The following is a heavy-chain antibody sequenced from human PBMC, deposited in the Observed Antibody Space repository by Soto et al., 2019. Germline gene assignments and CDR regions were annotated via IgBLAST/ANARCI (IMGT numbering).Heavy chain of an antibody. CDR1: GGSFSGYY. J-gene: IGHJ3*01. CDR3: ARPVGVEQQLVHDAFDL. D-gene: IGHD6-13*01. CDR2: INHSGST. V-gene: IGHV4-34*01. Sequence: SETLSLTCAVYGGSFSGYYWGWIRQPPGKGLEWIGEINHSGSTNYNPSLKSRVTISVDTSKNQFSLKLSSVTAADTAVYYCARPVGVEQQLVHDAFDLWGQGTMVTVSS.